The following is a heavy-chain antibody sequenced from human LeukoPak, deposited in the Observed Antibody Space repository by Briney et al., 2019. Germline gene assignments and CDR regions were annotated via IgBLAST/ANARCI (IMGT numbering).Heavy chain of an antibody. CDR2: INTNTGNP. D-gene: IGHD4-17*01. CDR1: GYTFTSYA. J-gene: IGHJ6*02. Sequence: ASVKVSCKASGYTFTSYAMNWVRQAPGQGLEWMGWINTNTGNPTYVQGFTGRFVFSLDTSVSTAYLQISSLKAEDTAVYYCARDGSDGDYGIDYYGMDVWGQGTTVTVSS. V-gene: IGHV7-4-1*02. CDR3: ARDGSDGDYGIDYYGMDV.